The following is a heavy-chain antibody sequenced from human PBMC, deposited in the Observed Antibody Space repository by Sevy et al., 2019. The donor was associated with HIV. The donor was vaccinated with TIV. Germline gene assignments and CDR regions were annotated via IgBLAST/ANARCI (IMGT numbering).Heavy chain of an antibody. V-gene: IGHV1-46*01. CDR1: GYTLTCFY. J-gene: IGHJ4*02. CDR3: ARSPSWAMARGHFDY. D-gene: IGHD5-18*01. CDR2: FNPSTGST. Sequence: ASVKVSCKASGYTLTCFYLHWVRQAPGQGLEWIGLFNPSTGSTTYAQNFHGRVTMTRDTSANTVYMELSRLSSEDTAVYYCARSPSWAMARGHFDYWGQGTLVTVSS.